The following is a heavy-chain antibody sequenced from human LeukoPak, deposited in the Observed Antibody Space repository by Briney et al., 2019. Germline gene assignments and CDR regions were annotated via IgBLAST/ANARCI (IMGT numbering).Heavy chain of an antibody. D-gene: IGHD4-11*01. CDR3: ARGYYSNVR. CDR1: GGSISSSSYY. CDR2: IYYSGST. Sequence: SETLSLTCTVSGGSISSSSYYWGWIRQPPGKGLEWIGSIYYSGSTYHNPSLKSRVTISVDTSKNQFSLKLSSVTAADTAVYYCARGYYSNVRWGQGTMVTVSS. J-gene: IGHJ3*01. V-gene: IGHV4-39*07.